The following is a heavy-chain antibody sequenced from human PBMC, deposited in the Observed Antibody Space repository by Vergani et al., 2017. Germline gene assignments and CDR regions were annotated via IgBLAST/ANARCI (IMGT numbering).Heavy chain of an antibody. J-gene: IGHJ3*01. V-gene: IGHV3-9*03. Sequence: EVDLVESGGGLAQPGGSLRLSCEASGITFWKFGMHWVRQGPGKGLEWVSGISWNSGAVDYADSVRGRFTISRDNAKNFLFLEMNSLRFEDMAVDFCTKGSVYYHDSAGHGYDPYTGFVLWAQGTLVTVTS. D-gene: IGHD5-12*01. CDR1: GITFWKFG. CDR2: ISWNSGAV. CDR3: TKGSVYYHDSAGHGYDPYTGFVL.